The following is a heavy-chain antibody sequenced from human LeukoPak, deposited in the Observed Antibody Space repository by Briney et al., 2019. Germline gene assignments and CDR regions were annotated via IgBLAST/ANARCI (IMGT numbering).Heavy chain of an antibody. V-gene: IGHV3-74*01. Sequence: GGSLRLSCAASGFTFSSYWMNWVRQAPGKGLLWVAHINTDGRTTTYADSVKGRFTVSRDNAKNTLYLEMNRLRAEDTAVYYCARDNAYMFDYWGQGTQVTVSS. D-gene: IGHD5-24*01. CDR2: INTDGRTT. CDR3: ARDNAYMFDY. J-gene: IGHJ4*02. CDR1: GFTFSSYW.